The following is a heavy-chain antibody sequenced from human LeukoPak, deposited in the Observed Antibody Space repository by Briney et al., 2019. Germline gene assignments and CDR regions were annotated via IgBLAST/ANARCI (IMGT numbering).Heavy chain of an antibody. D-gene: IGHD2-21*02. J-gene: IGHJ4*02. V-gene: IGHV1-69*13. Sequence: GASVKVSCKASGGTFSTYAISWVRQAPGQGLEWMGGIIPVFGTPNYAQKFQGRVTITADESTSTAYMELSSLRSEDTAVYYCAACGGDCYSDLLRPGYWGQGTLVTVSS. CDR2: IIPVFGTP. CDR3: AACGGDCYSDLLRPGY. CDR1: GGTFSTYA.